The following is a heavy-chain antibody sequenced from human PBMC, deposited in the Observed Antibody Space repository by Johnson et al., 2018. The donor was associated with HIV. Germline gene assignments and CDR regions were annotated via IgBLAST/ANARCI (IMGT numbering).Heavy chain of an antibody. CDR2: IWFDGNTE. V-gene: IGHV3-33*06. J-gene: IGHJ3*02. Sequence: QVQVVESGGGVVQPGRSLRLSCAASGFTFSNYGMHWVRQSPGKGLEWVALIWFDGNTEYYADSVKGRFTISRDNSKNTLYLQRNSLRVEDTAVYYCAKGQVARGAFDIWGQGTMVTVSS. D-gene: IGHD2-15*01. CDR1: GFTFSNYG. CDR3: AKGQVARGAFDI.